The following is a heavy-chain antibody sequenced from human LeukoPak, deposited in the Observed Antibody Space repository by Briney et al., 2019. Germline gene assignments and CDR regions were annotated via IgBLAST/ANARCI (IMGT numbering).Heavy chain of an antibody. CDR2: IGTAGDI. CDR3: AKDRWELLRGHFDY. J-gene: IGHJ4*02. D-gene: IGHD1-26*01. Sequence: GGSLRLSCAASGFTFSNYDMHWVRHATGKGLEWVSGIGTAGDIYYPGSVKGRFTISRDNSKDTLYLQMNSLRAEDTAVYYCAKDRWELLRGHFDYWGQGTLVTVSS. CDR1: GFTFSNYD. V-gene: IGHV3-13*01.